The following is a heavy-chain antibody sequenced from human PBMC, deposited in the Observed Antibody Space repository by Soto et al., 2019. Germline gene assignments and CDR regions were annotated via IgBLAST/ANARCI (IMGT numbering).Heavy chain of an antibody. CDR2: IYSSGST. CDR1: GGSITNYY. CDR3: AKARAQYYDFWSGYPVDY. J-gene: IGHJ4*02. D-gene: IGHD3-3*01. Sequence: PSETLSLTCTVSGGSITNYYWSWIRQPPGKGLEWIGYIYSSGSTNYNPSLKSRVTISADTSKNQVSLKLTSVTAADTAVYYCAKARAQYYDFWSGYPVDYWGQGTLVTVSS. V-gene: IGHV4-59*01.